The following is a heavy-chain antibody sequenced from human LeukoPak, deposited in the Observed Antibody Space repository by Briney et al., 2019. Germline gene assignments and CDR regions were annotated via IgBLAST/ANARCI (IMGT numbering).Heavy chain of an antibody. D-gene: IGHD2-15*01. CDR2: VYYSGVT. V-gene: IGHV4-59*08. CDR1: GGSTGSDY. CDR3: ARLSLHCSGGSCYRGAFDS. Sequence: PSETLSLACTVSGGSTGSDYWSWIRQPPGKGLEWIAYVYYSGVTSYNPSLKSRVAISIDTSKNQFSPNLSSVTAADTAVYYCARLSLHCSGGSCYRGAFDSWGQGTLVTVSS. J-gene: IGHJ4*02.